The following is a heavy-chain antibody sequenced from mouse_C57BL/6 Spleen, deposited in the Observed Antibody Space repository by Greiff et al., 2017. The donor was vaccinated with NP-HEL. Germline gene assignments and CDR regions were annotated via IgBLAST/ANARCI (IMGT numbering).Heavy chain of an antibody. D-gene: IGHD2-1*01. Sequence: EVQRVESGPGLVKPSHSLSLTCSVTGYSITSGYYWNWIRQFPGNKLEWMGYISYDGSNNYNPSLKNRISITRDTSKNQFFLKLNSVTTEDTATYYCAREEGNYGEGYYFDYWGQGTTLTVSS. CDR1: GYSITSGYY. CDR3: AREEGNYGEGYYFDY. CDR2: ISYDGSN. V-gene: IGHV3-6*01. J-gene: IGHJ2*01.